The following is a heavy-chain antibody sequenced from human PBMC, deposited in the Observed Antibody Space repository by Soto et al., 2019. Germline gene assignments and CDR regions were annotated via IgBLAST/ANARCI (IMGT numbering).Heavy chain of an antibody. CDR2: VSYDGSFK. D-gene: IGHD2-2*01. CDR1: GFTFSKFG. J-gene: IGHJ6*02. CDR3: AKDSDQLLFDYYYYGMDV. Sequence: QVQLVESGGGVVQPGGSLRLSCEASGFTFSKFGIHWVRQAPGKGLEWVAVVSYDGSFKYYADSVKGRFTISRDNSKNTLYLQMNSLRPEDTAIYSCAKDSDQLLFDYYYYGMDVWGQGTTVTVSS. V-gene: IGHV3-30*18.